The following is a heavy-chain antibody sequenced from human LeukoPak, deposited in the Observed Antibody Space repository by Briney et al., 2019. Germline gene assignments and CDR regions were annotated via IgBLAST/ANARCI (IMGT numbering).Heavy chain of an antibody. CDR2: ISYDGSNK. D-gene: IGHD6-19*01. Sequence: GGSLRLSCTASGFTFSTYGMHWVRQAPGKGLEWVAVISYDGSNKYYGDSVKGRFTISRDNSKNTLYLQMNSLRAEDTAVYYCARDVSSGWYGGAFDIWGQGTMVTVSS. V-gene: IGHV3-30*03. CDR1: GFTFSTYG. J-gene: IGHJ3*02. CDR3: ARDVSSGWYGGAFDI.